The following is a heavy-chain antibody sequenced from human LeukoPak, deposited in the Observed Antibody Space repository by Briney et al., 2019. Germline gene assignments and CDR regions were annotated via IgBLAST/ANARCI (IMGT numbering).Heavy chain of an antibody. Sequence: GGSLRLSCAASGFTFSSYSMNWVRQAPGQGLEWVSSISSSSSYIYYADSMKGRFTISRDNAKNSLYLQMNSLRAEDTAMYYCARVEEAAAFNPWGQGTLVTVSS. CDR1: GFTFSSYS. CDR2: ISSSSSYI. CDR3: ARVEEAAAFNP. V-gene: IGHV3-21*01. J-gene: IGHJ5*02. D-gene: IGHD6-13*01.